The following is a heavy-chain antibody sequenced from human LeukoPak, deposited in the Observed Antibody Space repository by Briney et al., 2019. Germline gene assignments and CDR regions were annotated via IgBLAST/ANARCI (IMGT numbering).Heavy chain of an antibody. J-gene: IGHJ4*02. CDR3: ARSVVPAAHASFDY. Sequence: SVKVSCKASGGTFSSYAISWVRQAPGQGLEWMGGIIPVFGTANYAQKFQGRVTITADESTSTAYMELSSLRSEDTAVYYCARSVVPAAHASFDYWGQGTLVTVSS. V-gene: IGHV1-69*13. CDR1: GGTFSSYA. D-gene: IGHD2-2*01. CDR2: IIPVFGTA.